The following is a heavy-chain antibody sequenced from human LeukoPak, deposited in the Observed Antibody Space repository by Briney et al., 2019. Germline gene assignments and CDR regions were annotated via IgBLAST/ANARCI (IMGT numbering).Heavy chain of an antibody. CDR1: GFTVSGNY. J-gene: IGHJ6*03. D-gene: IGHD3-16*01. V-gene: IGHV3-53*01. CDR3: AKDRPSQAWA. Sequence: GGSLRLSCAASGFTVSGNYMTWVRQAPGKGLEWASVIYSGGSTYYADSVKGRFTISRDNSKNTLYLQMSSLRADDTAVYYCAKDRPSQAWAGGKGTTVTVSS. CDR2: IYSGGST.